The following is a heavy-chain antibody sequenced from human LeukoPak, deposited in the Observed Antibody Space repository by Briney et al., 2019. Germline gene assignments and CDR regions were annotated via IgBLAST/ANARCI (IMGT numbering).Heavy chain of an antibody. CDR2: INHSGST. Sequence: SETLSLTCAVYGGSFSGYYWSWIRQPPGKGLEWIGEINHSGSTNYNPSLKSRVTISVDTSKNQFSLKLSSVTAADTAVYYCARQKAVAATGGIDYWGQGTLVTVSS. V-gene: IGHV4-34*01. D-gene: IGHD6-19*01. CDR3: ARQKAVAATGGIDY. CDR1: GGSFSGYY. J-gene: IGHJ4*02.